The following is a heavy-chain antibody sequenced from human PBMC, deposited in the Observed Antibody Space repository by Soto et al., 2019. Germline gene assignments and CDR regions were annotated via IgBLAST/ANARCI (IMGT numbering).Heavy chain of an antibody. CDR3: ARYYDFRPMDV. J-gene: IGHJ6*02. D-gene: IGHD3-3*01. CDR1: GFTFSDYY. Sequence: GESLKISCAASGFTFSDYYMSWIRQAPGKGLEWVSYISSSSSYTNYADSVKGRFTISRDNAKNSLYLQMNSLRAEDTAVYYCARYYDFRPMDVWGQGTTVTVSS. CDR2: ISSSSSYT. V-gene: IGHV3-11*06.